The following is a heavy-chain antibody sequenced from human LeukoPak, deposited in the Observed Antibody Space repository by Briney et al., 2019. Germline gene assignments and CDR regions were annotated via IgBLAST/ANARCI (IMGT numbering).Heavy chain of an antibody. D-gene: IGHD2-2*01. CDR2: IYTSGST. J-gene: IGHJ4*02. V-gene: IGHV4-61*02. CDR1: GGSISSGSYY. CDR3: ARIPAARWYYFDY. Sequence: PSQTLSLTCTVSGGSISSGSYYWSWIRQPAGKGLEWIGRIYTSGSTNYNPSLKSRVTISVDTSKNQFSLKLSSVTAADTAVYYCARIPAARWYYFDYWGQGTLVTVSS.